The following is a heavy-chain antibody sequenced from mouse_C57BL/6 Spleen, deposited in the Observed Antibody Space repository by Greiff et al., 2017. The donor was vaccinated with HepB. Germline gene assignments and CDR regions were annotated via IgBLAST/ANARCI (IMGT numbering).Heavy chain of an antibody. CDR1: GYAFSSSW. D-gene: IGHD2-1*01. Sequence: QVQLQQSGPELVKPGASVKISCKASGYAFSSSWMNWVKQRPGKGLEWIGRIYPGDGDTNYNGKFKGKATLTADKSSSTAYMQLSSLTSEDSAVYFCARLRHYLLDGNYRAMDYWGQGTSVTVSS. CDR2: IYPGDGDT. V-gene: IGHV1-82*01. J-gene: IGHJ4*01. CDR3: ARLRHYLLDGNYRAMDY.